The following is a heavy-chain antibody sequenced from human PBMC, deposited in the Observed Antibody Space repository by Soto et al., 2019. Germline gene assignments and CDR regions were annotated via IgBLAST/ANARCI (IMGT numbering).Heavy chain of an antibody. V-gene: IGHV3-74*02. CDR1: GFSFSSYW. Sequence: EVQLVESGGGLVRPGGSLRLSCAASGFSFSSYWMHWVRQVPGKGLVWVARMNEDGGTTDDADSVKGRFTISRDNAKNTLYLQMNSLRVEDTAVYYCASDLSGRADVWGQGTTVTVAS. CDR3: ASDLSGRADV. D-gene: IGHD3-10*01. CDR2: MNEDGGTT. J-gene: IGHJ6*02.